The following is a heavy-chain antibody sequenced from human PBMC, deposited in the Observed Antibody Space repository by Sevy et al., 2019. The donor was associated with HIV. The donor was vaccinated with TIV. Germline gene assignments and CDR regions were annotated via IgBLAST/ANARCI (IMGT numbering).Heavy chain of an antibody. J-gene: IGHJ4*02. Sequence: SGPTLVKPAQTLTLTCSFSGFSLNTSGVGVGWIRLPPGKALEWLALIFWDDEKRYSPPLKNRLTITKDTSKNQVVLTMTSMDPVDTATYYCARFLKGDYTNYFDSWDQGSLVTVSS. CDR2: IFWDDEK. V-gene: IGHV2-5*02. CDR1: GFSLNTSGVG. CDR3: ARFLKGDYTNYFDS. D-gene: IGHD4-4*01.